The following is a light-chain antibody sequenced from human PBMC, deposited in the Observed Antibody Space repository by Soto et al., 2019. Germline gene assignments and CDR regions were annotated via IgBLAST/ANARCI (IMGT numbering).Light chain of an antibody. CDR3: CSYAGSSTFV. Sequence: QSALTQPASVSGSPGQSITISCTGTSSDVGSYNLVSWYQQHPGKAPKLIIYEVSKRPSGVSNRFSGSKSGNTASLTISGLQDEEAADYCCCSYAGSSTFVFGPGTKVTVL. V-gene: IGLV2-23*02. CDR1: SSDVGSYNL. CDR2: EVS. J-gene: IGLJ1*01.